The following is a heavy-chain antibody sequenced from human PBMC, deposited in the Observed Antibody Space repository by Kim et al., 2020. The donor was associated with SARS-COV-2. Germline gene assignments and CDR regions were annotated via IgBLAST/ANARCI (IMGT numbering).Heavy chain of an antibody. CDR3: ARMEISGWFNFDA. Sequence: SETLSLTCTVSGSSIGIGYYWAWIRQPPGRGLEWIGSISHTGNTYSNPSLRGRISISVDTSKRQFSLNVTSVTAADTAVYSCARMEISGWFNFDAWGLGTMVTVSS. CDR1: GSSIGIGYY. D-gene: IGHD6-13*01. V-gene: IGHV4-38-2*02. J-gene: IGHJ3*01. CDR2: ISHTGNT.